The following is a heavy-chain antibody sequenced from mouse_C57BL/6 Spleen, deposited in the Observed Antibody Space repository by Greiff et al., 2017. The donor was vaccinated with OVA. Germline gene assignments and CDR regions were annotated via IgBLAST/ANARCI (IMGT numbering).Heavy chain of an antibody. CDR3: ARRYYYGSSYVEGYYFDY. CDR1: GFTFSSYT. D-gene: IGHD1-1*01. J-gene: IGHJ2*01. Sequence: DVKLVESGGGLVKPGGSLKLSCAASGFTFSSYTMSWVRQTPEKRLEWVATISGGGGKTYYPDSVKGRFTISRDNAKNTLYLQMSSLRSEDTALYYCARRYYYGSSYVEGYYFDYWGQGTTRTVSS. V-gene: IGHV5-9*01. CDR2: ISGGGGKT.